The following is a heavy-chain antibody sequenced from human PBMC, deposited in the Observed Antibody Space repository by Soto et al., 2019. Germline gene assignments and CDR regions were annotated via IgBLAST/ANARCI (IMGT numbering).Heavy chain of an antibody. CDR3: STGDLSNGRSF. Sequence: TGGSLRLSCAGSGFIFSDAGLTWIRQAPGRGLEWVGRIKSRTDGGTVDYAAAVNGRFTLSRHDSESTVYLQMNSLKTEDTAFYYCSTGDLSNGRSFWGRG. V-gene: IGHV3-15*01. CDR1: GFIFSDAG. CDR2: IKSRTDGGTV. J-gene: IGHJ2*01. D-gene: IGHD2-8*01.